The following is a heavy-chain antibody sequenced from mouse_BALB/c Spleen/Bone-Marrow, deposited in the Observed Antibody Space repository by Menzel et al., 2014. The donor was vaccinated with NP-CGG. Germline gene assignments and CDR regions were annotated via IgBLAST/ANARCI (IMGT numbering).Heavy chain of an antibody. CDR3: ARGSSYLDY. CDR1: GFTFSDYY. V-gene: IGHV5-4*02. D-gene: IGHD1-1*01. Sequence: EVMLVESGGGLVKPGGSLKLSCAASGFTFSDYYMYWVSQTPEKRLEWVATIGDGGSYTYYTDSGKGRFTISRYNAKNNLYLQMSSLKSEDTAMYYCARGSSYLDYWVQGTTLTVSS. CDR2: IGDGGSYT. J-gene: IGHJ2*01.